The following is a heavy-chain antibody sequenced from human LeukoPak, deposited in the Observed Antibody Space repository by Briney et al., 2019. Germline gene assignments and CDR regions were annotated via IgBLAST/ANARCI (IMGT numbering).Heavy chain of an antibody. Sequence: GGSLRLSCAASGFTFSNAWMSWVRQAPGKGLEWVGRIKSKTDGGTTDYAAPVKGRFTISRDNSKNTLYLQMNSLRAEDTAVYYCAKLEYSSNWLGGYYYYGMDVWGQGTTVTVSS. V-gene: IGHV3-15*01. CDR1: GFTFSNAW. CDR2: IKSKTDGGTT. J-gene: IGHJ6*02. CDR3: AKLEYSSNWLGGYYYYGMDV. D-gene: IGHD6-13*01.